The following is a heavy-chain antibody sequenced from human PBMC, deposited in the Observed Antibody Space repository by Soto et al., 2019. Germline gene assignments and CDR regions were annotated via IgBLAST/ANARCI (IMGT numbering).Heavy chain of an antibody. CDR1: GFTLSSYG. V-gene: IGHV3-30*18. J-gene: IGHJ4*02. CDR3: AKGAQRDYYYDSSGYYFEY. CDR2: ISYDGSNK. Sequence: RRLSCAASGFTLSSYGMHWVRQAPGKGLEWVAVISYDGSNKYYADSVKGRFTISRDNSKNTLYLQMNSLRAEDTAVYYCAKGAQRDYYYDSSGYYFEYWGQGPLVTVSS. D-gene: IGHD3-22*01.